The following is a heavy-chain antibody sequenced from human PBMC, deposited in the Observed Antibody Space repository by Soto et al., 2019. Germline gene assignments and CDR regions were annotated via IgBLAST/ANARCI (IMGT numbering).Heavy chain of an antibody. CDR2: IYYTGST. Sequence: SETLSLTCTVSGGSDSSGNYHWNWIRQPPGKGLEWIGYIYYTGSTRFNPSLKSRVTISVDTSKNQFSLRLRSVTAADTAVYYCVRGGYPNWFDPWGQGTLVTVSS. CDR1: GGSDSSGNYH. J-gene: IGHJ5*02. V-gene: IGHV4-61*01. D-gene: IGHD3-16*02. CDR3: VRGGYPNWFDP.